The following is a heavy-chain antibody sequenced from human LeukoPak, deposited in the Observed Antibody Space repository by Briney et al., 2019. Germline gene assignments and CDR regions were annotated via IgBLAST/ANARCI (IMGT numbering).Heavy chain of an antibody. J-gene: IGHJ6*04. CDR3: ARQQVAYYYYYGMDV. Sequence: GESLQISCKGSGYSFTTYWIAWVRQMPGKGLEWMGIIYPGDPDTRYSPSFQGQVTISADKSISTAFLQWSSLKASDTAMYYCARQQVAYYYYYGMDVWGKGTTVTVSS. V-gene: IGHV5-51*01. CDR2: IYPGDPDT. CDR1: GYSFTTYW. D-gene: IGHD2-15*01.